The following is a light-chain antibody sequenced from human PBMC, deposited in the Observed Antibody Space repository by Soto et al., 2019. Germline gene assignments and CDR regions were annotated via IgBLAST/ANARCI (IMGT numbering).Light chain of an antibody. J-gene: IGLJ3*02. CDR2: EGT. CDR1: SSDVGIYNL. Sequence: QSALTQPASVSGSPGQAITISCTGTSSDVGIYNLVSWYQQHPGKAPKVLIFEGTKRPSGVSNRFSGSKSGNTASLTISGLQAEDEADYYCCSYAGSSKPLWIFGGGTKVTVL. CDR3: CSYAGSSKPLWI. V-gene: IGLV2-23*01.